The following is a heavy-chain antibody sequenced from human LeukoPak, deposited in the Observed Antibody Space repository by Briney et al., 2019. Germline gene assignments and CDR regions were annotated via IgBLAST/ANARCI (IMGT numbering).Heavy chain of an antibody. CDR3: AREVARRSIVVVPAAIGVLDY. D-gene: IGHD2-2*01. CDR1: GGSFSGYY. V-gene: IGHV4-34*01. J-gene: IGHJ4*02. Sequence: PSETLSLTCAVYGGSFSGYYWSWIRQPPGKGLEWIGEINHSGSTNYNPSLKSRVTISVDTSKNQFSLKLSSVTAADTAVYYRAREVARRSIVVVPAAIGVLDYWGQGTLVTVSS. CDR2: INHSGST.